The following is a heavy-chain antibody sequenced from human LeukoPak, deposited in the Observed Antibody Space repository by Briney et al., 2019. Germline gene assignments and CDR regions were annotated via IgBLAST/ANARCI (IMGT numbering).Heavy chain of an antibody. CDR2: FDPEDGET. J-gene: IGHJ4*02. D-gene: IGHD4-17*01. CDR1: GYTLTELS. CDR3: ATMPIYGDYVPSY. Sequence: GASVKFSCKVSGYTLTELSMHWVRQAPGKGLAWMGGFDPEDGETIYAQKFQGRVTMTEDTSTDTAYMELSSLRSEDTAVYYCATMPIYGDYVPSYWGQGSLVTVSS. V-gene: IGHV1-24*01.